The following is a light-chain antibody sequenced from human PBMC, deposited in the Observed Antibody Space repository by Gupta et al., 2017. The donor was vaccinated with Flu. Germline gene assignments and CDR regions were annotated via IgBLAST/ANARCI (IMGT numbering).Light chain of an antibody. Sequence: EIVITHSPATLSVSPGERATLSCRASQSVSSNLAWYQQKPGQAPMLPIYGASTRATGIPDRFSGSGSGTEFTLTISSLQSEDFAVYYCQQYNNWPPLTFGGGTKVEIK. CDR3: QQYNNWPPLT. J-gene: IGKJ4*01. CDR2: GAS. V-gene: IGKV3-15*01. CDR1: QSVSSN.